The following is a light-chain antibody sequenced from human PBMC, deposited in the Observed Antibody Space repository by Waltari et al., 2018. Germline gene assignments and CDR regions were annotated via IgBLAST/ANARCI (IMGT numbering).Light chain of an antibody. J-gene: IGKJ4*01. CDR3: QQYYSTPLT. CDR2: WAS. Sequence: DIVMTQSPDSLAVSLGERATINCKSSQSVLYSSNNKNYLAWYQQTPGQPPKLLIYWASTRESGVPDRFSGSGSGTDFTLTISSLQAEDVVVYYCQQYYSTPLTFGGGTKVEIK. V-gene: IGKV4-1*01. CDR1: QSVLYSSNNKNY.